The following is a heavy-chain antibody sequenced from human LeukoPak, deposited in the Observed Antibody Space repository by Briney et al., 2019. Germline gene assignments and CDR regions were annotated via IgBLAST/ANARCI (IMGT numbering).Heavy chain of an antibody. CDR2: ISGTGGST. CDR3: AKHFGSGDYSNFFDD. J-gene: IGHJ4*02. D-gene: IGHD3-10*01. Sequence: ARSLRPSCAASGFTFSSYAMSWDRQAPRKWLEWVSSISGTGGSTYYEDSVKGRFTISRDNSKNTLFLQMNSLRAEDTALYYCAKHFGSGDYSNFFDDWGQGTLVSVSS. CDR1: GFTFSSYA. V-gene: IGHV3-23*01.